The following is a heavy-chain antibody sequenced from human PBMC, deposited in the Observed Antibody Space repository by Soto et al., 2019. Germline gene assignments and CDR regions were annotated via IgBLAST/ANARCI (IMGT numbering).Heavy chain of an antibody. CDR3: AKDTRVVVAATPDY. J-gene: IGHJ4*02. CDR2: ISGSGDST. CDR1: GFTFSSYA. D-gene: IGHD2-15*01. Sequence: EVQLLESGGGLVQPGGSLRLSCAASGFTFSSYAMNWVRQAPGKGLEWVSSISGSGDSTYYADSVKGRFTISRDNSKNTLYLQMNSLRAEDTAVYYCAKDTRVVVAATPDYWGQGTLVTVSS. V-gene: IGHV3-23*01.